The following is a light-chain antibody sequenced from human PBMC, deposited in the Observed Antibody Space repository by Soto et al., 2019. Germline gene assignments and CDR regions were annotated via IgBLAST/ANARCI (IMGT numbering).Light chain of an antibody. CDR3: QSGVT. CDR1: QSISNW. V-gene: IGKV1-5*03. Sequence: DIQMTQSPSTLSASVGDRVTITCRASQSISNWLAWYQQKPGKAPKLQIYKASSLESGVPSRFSGSGSGTECTLTISSLQPDDFAAYYCQSGVTFGGGTKVEIK. J-gene: IGKJ4*01. CDR2: KAS.